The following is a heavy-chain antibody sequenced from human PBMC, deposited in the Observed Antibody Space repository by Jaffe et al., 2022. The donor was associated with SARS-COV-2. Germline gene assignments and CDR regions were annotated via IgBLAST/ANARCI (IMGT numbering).Heavy chain of an antibody. D-gene: IGHD3-9*01. Sequence: QVQLQESGPGLVKPSQTLSLTCTVSGGSISSGGYFWSWIRQHPGKGPEWIGSILNSGSTYYKASLKSRVTISVGTSKNQLSLNLNSVSDADTAVYYCARGLDRAKVGYWGQGTLVTVSS. CDR1: GGSISSGGYF. J-gene: IGHJ4*02. V-gene: IGHV4-31*03. CDR3: ARGLDRAKVGY. CDR2: ILNSGST.